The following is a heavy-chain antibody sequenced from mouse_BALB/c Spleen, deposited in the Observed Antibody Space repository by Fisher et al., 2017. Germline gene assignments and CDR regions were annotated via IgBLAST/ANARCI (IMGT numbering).Heavy chain of an antibody. J-gene: IGHJ4*01. CDR3: ASGTGDAMDY. Sequence: KFKGKATLTADKSSSTAYMQLSSLTSEDSAVYYCASGTGDAMDYWGQGTSVTVSS. V-gene: IGHV1-4*01. D-gene: IGHD3-3*01.